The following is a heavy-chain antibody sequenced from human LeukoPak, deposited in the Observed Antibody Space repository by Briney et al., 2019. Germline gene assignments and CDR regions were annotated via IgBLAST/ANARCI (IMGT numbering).Heavy chain of an antibody. V-gene: IGHV3-23*01. J-gene: IGHJ4*02. CDR3: AKDQEGLPRPIFYFDY. CDR1: GFTFSSYA. D-gene: IGHD5-18*01. Sequence: QPGGSLRLSCAASGFTFSSYAMSWVRQAPGKGLEWVSAISGSGGSTYYADSVKGRFTISRDNSKNTLYLQMNSLRAEDTAIYYCAKDQEGLPRPIFYFDYWGQGTLVTVSS. CDR2: ISGSGGST.